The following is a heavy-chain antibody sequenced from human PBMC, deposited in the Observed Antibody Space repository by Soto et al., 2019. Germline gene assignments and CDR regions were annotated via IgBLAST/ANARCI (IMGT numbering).Heavy chain of an antibody. CDR2: IYYSGST. V-gene: IGHV4-59*08. J-gene: IGHJ4*02. CDR3: ACHYYGSGRYSY. Sequence: SETLSLTCTVSGGSISSYYWSWIRQPPGKGLEWIGYIYYSGSTNYNPSLKSRVTISVDTSKNQFSLKLSSVTAADTAVYYCACHYYGSGRYSYWAQRTLVTVSS. D-gene: IGHD3-10*01. CDR1: GGSISSYY.